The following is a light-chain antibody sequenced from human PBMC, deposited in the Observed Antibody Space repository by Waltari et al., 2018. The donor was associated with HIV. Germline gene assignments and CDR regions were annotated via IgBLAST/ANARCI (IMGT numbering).Light chain of an antibody. CDR3: QQYNNWPFT. V-gene: IGKV3-15*01. CDR2: EAS. Sequence: EKVMTQSPATLSVSPGERATLSCRASKSVSRNLAWYHQKPGQAPWPLISEASTSATSIPASFSGSGSGTEFILTISSLQSEDFAVYFCQQYNNWPFTFGQGTRLEIK. J-gene: IGKJ5*01. CDR1: KSVSRN.